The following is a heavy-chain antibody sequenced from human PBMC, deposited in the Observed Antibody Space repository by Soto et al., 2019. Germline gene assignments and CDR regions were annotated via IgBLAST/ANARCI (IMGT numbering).Heavy chain of an antibody. Sequence: QVQLVQSGAEVKKPGASVKVSCKASGYTFTSYAMHWVRQAPGQRLEWMGWINAGNGNTKYSQKFQGRVTITRDTSASTAYMELSSLRSEDTAVYYCATDRTYCSGGSCYLPDDAFDIWGQGTMVTVSS. CDR3: ATDRTYCSGGSCYLPDDAFDI. CDR2: INAGNGNT. CDR1: GYTFTSYA. V-gene: IGHV1-3*01. J-gene: IGHJ3*02. D-gene: IGHD2-15*01.